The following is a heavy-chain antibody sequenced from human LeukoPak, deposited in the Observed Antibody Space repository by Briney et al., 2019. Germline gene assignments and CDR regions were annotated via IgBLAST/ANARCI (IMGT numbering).Heavy chain of an antibody. CDR2: IYYTGNT. D-gene: IGHD3-22*01. CDR1: GGSITSYY. CDR3: ARKTYYYDSSGYYAPYNWFDP. J-gene: IGHJ5*02. V-gene: IGHV4-59*08. Sequence: SETLSLTCTVSGGSITSYYWSWIRQSPGKGLEWIGYIYYTGNTNYNPALKSRVTISVDTSKNQFSLKLSSVTAADTAVYYCARKTYYYDSSGYYAPYNWFDPWGQGTLSPSPQ.